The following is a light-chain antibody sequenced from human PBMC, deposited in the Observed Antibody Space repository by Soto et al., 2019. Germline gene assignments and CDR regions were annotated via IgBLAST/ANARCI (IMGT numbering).Light chain of an antibody. CDR3: QVWHSGSDQYV. CDR1: NIESTG. J-gene: IGLJ1*01. CDR2: DDS. Sequence: SYELTQPPSVSVAPGQTADISCGGGNIESTGVHWYQQKPGQAPVLVVYDDSDRPSEIPERFSGSNSGNTATLTISRVEAGDEADYYCQVWHSGSDQYVFGAGTKVTVL. V-gene: IGLV3-21*02.